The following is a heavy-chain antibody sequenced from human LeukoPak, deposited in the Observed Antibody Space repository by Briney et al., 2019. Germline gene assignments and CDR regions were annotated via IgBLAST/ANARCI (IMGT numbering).Heavy chain of an antibody. Sequence: GGSLRLSCAASGSTFSDYWMSWVRQTPEKGLEWVANIKQDGYEKYYVDSVKGRFTISRDNAKNLLYLQMNSLRADDTAVYYCARDKIVGPTTLDYWGQGTLVTVSS. V-gene: IGHV3-7*01. J-gene: IGHJ4*02. CDR2: IKQDGYEK. CDR1: GSTFSDYW. CDR3: ARDKIVGPTTLDY. D-gene: IGHD1-26*01.